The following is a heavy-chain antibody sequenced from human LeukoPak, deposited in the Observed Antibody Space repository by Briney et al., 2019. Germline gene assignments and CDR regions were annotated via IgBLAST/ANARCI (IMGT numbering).Heavy chain of an antibody. Sequence: ASVKVSCKASGYTFTGYYMHWVRQAPGQGLEWMGWINPNSGGTNYAQKFQGRVTMTRDTSISTAYMELSRLRSDDTAVYYCARDSGRYSSSSGYWGQGTLVTVSS. V-gene: IGHV1-2*02. CDR3: ARDSGRYSSSSGY. D-gene: IGHD6-6*01. CDR2: INPNSGGT. CDR1: GYTFTGYY. J-gene: IGHJ4*02.